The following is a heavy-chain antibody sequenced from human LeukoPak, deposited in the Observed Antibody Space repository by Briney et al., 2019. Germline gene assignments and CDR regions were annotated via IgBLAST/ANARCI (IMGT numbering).Heavy chain of an antibody. CDR1: GFTFDDYA. Sequence: GGSLSLSCAASGFTFDDYAMHWVRQAPGKGLEWVSLISGDGGSTYYADSVKGRFTISRDNSKNSLYLQMNSLRTEDTALYYCAKDILPYYYDSSGYSPLDYWGQGTLVTVSS. V-gene: IGHV3-43*02. J-gene: IGHJ4*02. CDR3: AKDILPYYYDSSGYSPLDY. CDR2: ISGDGGST. D-gene: IGHD3-22*01.